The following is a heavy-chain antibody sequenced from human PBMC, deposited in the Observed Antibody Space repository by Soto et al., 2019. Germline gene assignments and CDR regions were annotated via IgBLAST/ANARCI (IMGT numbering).Heavy chain of an antibody. J-gene: IGHJ4*02. CDR2: ISYGGST. CDR3: ASGGYGSPLYFDS. CDR1: GGSIARYY. D-gene: IGHD5-12*01. Sequence: SETLSPTCRVSGGSIARYYWTLIRQPPVKGLEWIGYISYGGSTNYNPSLERRVTRSVDMSKIQFSLRLTAVTAAETAVYYCASGGYGSPLYFDSWGQGTLVTVSS. V-gene: IGHV4-59*01.